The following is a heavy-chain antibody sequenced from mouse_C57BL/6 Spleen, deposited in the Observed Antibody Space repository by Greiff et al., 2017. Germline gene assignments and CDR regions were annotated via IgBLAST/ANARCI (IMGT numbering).Heavy chain of an antibody. D-gene: IGHD1-1*01. CDR2: IDPETGGT. Sequence: VKLMESGAELVRPGASVTLSCKASGYTFTDYEMHWVKQTPVHGLEWIGAIDPETGGTAYNQKFKGKAILTADKSSSTAYMELRSLTSEDSAVYYCTNYYGSSPTGYWGQGTTLTVSS. V-gene: IGHV1-15*01. J-gene: IGHJ2*01. CDR3: TNYYGSSPTGY. CDR1: GYTFTDYE.